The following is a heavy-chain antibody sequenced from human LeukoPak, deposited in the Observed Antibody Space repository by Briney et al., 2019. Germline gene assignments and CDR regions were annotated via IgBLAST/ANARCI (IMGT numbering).Heavy chain of an antibody. CDR1: GGSISSYY. CDR3: ARQNGSGSYYTFDY. CDR2: IYYSGST. D-gene: IGHD3-10*01. Sequence: PSETLSLTCTVSGGSISSYYWSWIRQPPGKGLEWIGYIYYSGSTNYNPSLKSRVTISVDTSKNQFSLKLSSVTAADTAVYYCARQNGSGSYYTFDYWGQGTLVTASS. V-gene: IGHV4-59*08. J-gene: IGHJ4*02.